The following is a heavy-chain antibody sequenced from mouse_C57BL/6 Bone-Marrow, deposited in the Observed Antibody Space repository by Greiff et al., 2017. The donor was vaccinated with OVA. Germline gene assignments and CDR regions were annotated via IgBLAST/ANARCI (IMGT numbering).Heavy chain of an antibody. J-gene: IGHJ1*03. D-gene: IGHD1-1*01. V-gene: IGHV1-26*01. CDR1: GYTFTDYY. Sequence: VQLQQSGPELVKPGASVKISCKASGYTFTDYYMNWVKQSHGKSLEWIGDINPNNGGTSYNQKFKGKATLTVDKSSSTAYMELRSLTSEDSAVYYCARKRKGSSYWYFDVWGTGTTVTVSS. CDR2: INPNNGGT. CDR3: ARKRKGSSYWYFDV.